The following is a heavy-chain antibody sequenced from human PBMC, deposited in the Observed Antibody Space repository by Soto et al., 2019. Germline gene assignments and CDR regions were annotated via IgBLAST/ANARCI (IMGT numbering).Heavy chain of an antibody. CDR1: GFTFSSYA. CDR3: ARELFWLRFLEWLFNYYYYGKDV. D-gene: IGHD3-3*01. J-gene: IGHJ6*02. Sequence: PGGSLRLSCAASGFTFSSYAMHWVRQAPGKGMEWVAVISYDGSNKYYADSVKGRFTNSRDNSKSTLYLQMNSLRADDKAVYYCARELFWLRFLEWLFNYYYYGKDVWGQGTTVTVS. CDR2: ISYDGSNK. V-gene: IGHV3-30-3*01.